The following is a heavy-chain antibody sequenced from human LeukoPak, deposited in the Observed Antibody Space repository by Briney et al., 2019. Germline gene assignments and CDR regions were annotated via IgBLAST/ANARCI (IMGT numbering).Heavy chain of an antibody. CDR2: INHGGTT. D-gene: IGHD3-9*01. CDR3: ARVQSSWGGRYFDWLPAFDI. Sequence: PSETLSLTCGVYGGSFSGYFWSWVRQTPGTGLEWIGDINHGGTTNYNPPLRSRVTISVDTSKKKYALTMNSVPAADTAIYYCARVQSSWGGRYFDWLPAFDIWGQGAVVTVSS. J-gene: IGHJ3*02. CDR1: GGSFSGYF. V-gene: IGHV4-34*01.